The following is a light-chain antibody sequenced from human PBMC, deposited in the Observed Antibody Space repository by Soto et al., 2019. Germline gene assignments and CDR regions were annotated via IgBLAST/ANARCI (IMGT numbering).Light chain of an antibody. CDR3: QQYNNWPLGT. Sequence: EIVMTQSPATLSVSPGERATLSCRASQSISSNLAWYQQKPGQAPRLLIYGASTRATGIPARFSGSGSGTEFTLTISSLQSEDFAVYYCQQYNNWPLGTFGQGTRWISN. CDR1: QSISSN. CDR2: GAS. V-gene: IGKV3-15*01. J-gene: IGKJ1*01.